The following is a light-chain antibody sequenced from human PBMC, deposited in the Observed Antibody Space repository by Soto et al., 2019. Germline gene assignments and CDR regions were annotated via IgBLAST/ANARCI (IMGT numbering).Light chain of an antibody. J-gene: IGLJ2*01. Sequence: QAVLTQPPSVSAAPGQKVTISCSGSSSNIGNNYVSLYQHLPGTAPKLLIYDNNKRPSGIPDRFSGSKSGTSATLGITGLQTGDEADYYCATWDSSLSAGVFGGGTKLTVL. CDR1: SSNIGNNY. CDR2: DNN. CDR3: ATWDSSLSAGV. V-gene: IGLV1-51*01.